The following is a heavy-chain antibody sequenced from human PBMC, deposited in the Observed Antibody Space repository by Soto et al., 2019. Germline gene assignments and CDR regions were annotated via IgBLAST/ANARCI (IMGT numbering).Heavy chain of an antibody. CDR1: GFTFSSYG. J-gene: IGHJ6*02. Sequence: PGGSLRLSCAASGFTFSSYGMHWVRQAPGKGLEWVAVISYDGSNKYYADSVKGRFTISRDNSKNTLSLQMNSLRTEDTAVYYCAKYSSGWQYYYYPMDVWGQGTTVTVSS. D-gene: IGHD6-19*01. V-gene: IGHV3-30*18. CDR3: AKYSSGWQYYYYPMDV. CDR2: ISYDGSNK.